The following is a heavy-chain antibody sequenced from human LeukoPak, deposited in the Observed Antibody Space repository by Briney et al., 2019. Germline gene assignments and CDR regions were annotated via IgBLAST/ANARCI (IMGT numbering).Heavy chain of an antibody. CDR2: IYYSGST. CDR1: GGSISSYY. J-gene: IGHJ5*02. V-gene: IGHV4-59*01. CDR3: ARGRVHGSGSYYLNWFDP. Sequence: SETLSLTCTVSGGSISSYYWSWIRQPPGKGLEWIGYIYYSGSTNHNPSLKSRVTISVDTSKNQFSLKLSSVTAADTAVYYCARGRVHGSGSYYLNWFDPWGQGTLVTVSS. D-gene: IGHD3-10*01.